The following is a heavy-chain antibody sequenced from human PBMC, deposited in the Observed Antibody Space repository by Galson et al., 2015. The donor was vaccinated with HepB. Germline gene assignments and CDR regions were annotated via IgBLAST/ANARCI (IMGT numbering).Heavy chain of an antibody. CDR2: ISGGGGST. Sequence: SLRLSCAASGFTFSSHGMSWVRQAPGKGLQWVSVISGGGGSTYYADSVKGRFTISRGNSKNMLYLQMTSLRVEDTAVYYCAKEGSILTGDYFDYWGQGTLVTVSS. J-gene: IGHJ4*02. D-gene: IGHD3-9*01. CDR1: GFTFSSHG. CDR3: AKEGSILTGDYFDY. V-gene: IGHV3-23*01.